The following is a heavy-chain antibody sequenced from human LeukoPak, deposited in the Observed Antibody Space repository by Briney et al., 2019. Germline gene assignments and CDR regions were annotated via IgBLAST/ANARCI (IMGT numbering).Heavy chain of an antibody. D-gene: IGHD1-26*01. CDR2: ISRSGGST. CDR1: GFTFSSYA. Sequence: PGGSLRLSCAASGFTFSSYAMSWVRQAPGKGLELFSGISRSGGSTYYADSVKGRFTISRDNSKKKLNLQMNSLRAEDTAVYYCAKDTEYSGNYQGFDYWGQGTLVTVSS. J-gene: IGHJ4*02. V-gene: IGHV3-23*01. CDR3: AKDTEYSGNYQGFDY.